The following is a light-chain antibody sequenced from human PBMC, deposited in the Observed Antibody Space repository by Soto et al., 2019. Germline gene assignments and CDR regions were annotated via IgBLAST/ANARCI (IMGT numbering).Light chain of an antibody. V-gene: IGKV3-11*01. CDR1: QSVRSH. Sequence: DTVLTQSPATLSLSPGETATLSCRASQSVRSHLAWYQQRPGQPPRLLIYGASYRATGVPLRFSGSGSGTEFTLTISSLESGDSAIYYCQQRSDWPPITFGQGTRLEIK. CDR2: GAS. CDR3: QQRSDWPPIT. J-gene: IGKJ5*01.